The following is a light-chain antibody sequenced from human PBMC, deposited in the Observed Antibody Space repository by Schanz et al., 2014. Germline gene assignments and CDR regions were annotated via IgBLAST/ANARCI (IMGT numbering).Light chain of an antibody. CDR2: GAS. CDR1: QSVSSSY. CDR3: QQSGT. Sequence: EIVLTQSPGTLSLSPGERATLSCRASQSVSSSYLAWYQHKPGQAPSLLMYGASSRATGIPDRFSGSGSGTDFTLTISRLEPEDFATYYCQQSGTFGQGTRLDIK. J-gene: IGKJ5*01. V-gene: IGKV3-20*01.